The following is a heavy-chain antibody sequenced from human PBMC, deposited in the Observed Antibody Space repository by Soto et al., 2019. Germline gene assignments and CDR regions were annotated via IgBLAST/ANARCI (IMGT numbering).Heavy chain of an antibody. J-gene: IGHJ6*02. D-gene: IGHD2-2*01. CDR2: IRSKAYGGTT. V-gene: IGHV3-49*03. Sequence: GGSLRLSCTASGFTFGDYAMSWFRQAPGKGLEWVGFIRSKAYGGTTEYAASVKGRFTISRDDSKSIAYLQMNSLKTEDTAVYYCTRDRTVVVPAPSLDVWGQGTTVTVS. CDR1: GFTFGDYA. CDR3: TRDRTVVVPAPSLDV.